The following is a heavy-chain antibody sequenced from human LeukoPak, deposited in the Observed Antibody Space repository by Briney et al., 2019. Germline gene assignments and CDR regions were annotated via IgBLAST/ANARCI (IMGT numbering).Heavy chain of an antibody. J-gene: IGHJ5*02. V-gene: IGHV4-39*07. CDR3: ASWVADPNNCLDP. Sequence: SEPLSLPCTVCGRPIRSSRYLWGWIRQPPGKGLEWIGSIYYSGSTSSNPCLKSRVTISVDTPKSPFSLKRSSVTAADTAVYFCASWVADPNNCLDPWGEGALVTVSS. CDR2: IYYSGST. D-gene: IGHD6-19*01. CDR1: GRPIRSSRYL.